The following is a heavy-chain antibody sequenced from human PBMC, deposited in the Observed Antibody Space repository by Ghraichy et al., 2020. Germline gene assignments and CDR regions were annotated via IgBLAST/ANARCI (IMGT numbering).Heavy chain of an antibody. CDR3: AAESTVTPPSMDV. Sequence: SVKVSCKASGFTFTSSAVQWVRQARGQRLEWIGWIVVGSGNTNYAQKFQERVTITRDMSTSTAYMELSSLRSEDTAVYYCAAESTVTPPSMDVWGKGTTVTVSS. CDR2: IVVGSGNT. CDR1: GFTFTSSA. V-gene: IGHV1-58*01. D-gene: IGHD4-11*01. J-gene: IGHJ6*04.